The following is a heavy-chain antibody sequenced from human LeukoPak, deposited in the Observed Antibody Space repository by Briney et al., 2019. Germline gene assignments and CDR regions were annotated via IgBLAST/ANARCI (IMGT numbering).Heavy chain of an antibody. CDR1: GYTFTSYD. J-gene: IGHJ4*02. CDR3: ARASVTTNFDY. V-gene: IGHV1-8*03. Sequence: ASVRVSCKASGYTFTSYDINWVRQATGQGLEWMGWMNPNSGNTGCAQKFQGRVTITGNTSISTAYMELSSLRSEDTAVYYCARASVTTNFDYWGQGTLVTVSS. CDR2: MNPNSGNT. D-gene: IGHD1-14*01.